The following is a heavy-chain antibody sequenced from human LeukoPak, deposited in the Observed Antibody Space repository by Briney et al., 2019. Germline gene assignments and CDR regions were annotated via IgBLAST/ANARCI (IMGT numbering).Heavy chain of an antibody. CDR1: GGSISSYY. CDR3: ARVVGFFVVADLFGRLAP. CDR2: IYTSGST. D-gene: IGHD3-3*01. V-gene: IGHV4-4*07. J-gene: IGHJ5*02. Sequence: KPSETLSLTCTVSGGSISSYYWSWIRQPAGKGLEWIGHIYTSGSTNYNPSLKSRVTMSVDTSKNQFSLRLSSVTAADTAVYYCARVVGFFVVADLFGRLAPWGRGTLVTVSS.